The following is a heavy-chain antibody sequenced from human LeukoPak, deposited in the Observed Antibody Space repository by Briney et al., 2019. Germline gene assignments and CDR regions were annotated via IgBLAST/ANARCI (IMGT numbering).Heavy chain of an antibody. Sequence: PGGSLRLSCAASGFTFSSCSMNWVRQAPGKGLEWDSSISSSSTYIDYADSVKGRFTISRDNAKNSLYLQMNSLRAEETAVYYCAGDPPPDDTSGYLDYWGQGALVTVSS. CDR1: GFTFSSCS. D-gene: IGHD3-22*01. J-gene: IGHJ4*02. CDR3: AGDPPPDDTSGYLDY. CDR2: ISSSSTYI. V-gene: IGHV3-21*01.